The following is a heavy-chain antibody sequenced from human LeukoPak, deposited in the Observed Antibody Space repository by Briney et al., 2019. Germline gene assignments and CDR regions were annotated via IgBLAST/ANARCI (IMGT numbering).Heavy chain of an antibody. CDR1: GFTFSSYG. CDR2: IRYDGSNK. Sequence: PGGPLRLSCAASGFTFSSYGMHWVRQTPGKGLEWVAFIRYDGSNKYYADSVKGRFTISRDNSKNTLYLQMNSLRAEDTAVYYCAKDQSSSWNFYYYYYYMDVWGKGTTVTVSS. J-gene: IGHJ6*03. CDR3: AKDQSSSWNFYYYYYYMDV. V-gene: IGHV3-30*02. D-gene: IGHD6-13*01.